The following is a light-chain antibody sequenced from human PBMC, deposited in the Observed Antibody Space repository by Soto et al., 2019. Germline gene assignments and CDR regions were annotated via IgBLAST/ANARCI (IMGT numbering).Light chain of an antibody. CDR1: QRIDSN. V-gene: IGKV3-15*01. CDR2: DAS. CDR3: HNYNNSPHT. Sequence: EIVMTQSPATLSVAPGERATLSCRASQRIDSNLAWYQQIPGQAPRLLIYDASTRARGITAKFSGSGSGTEFNLTISSLQSEDFAFYYCHNYNNSPHTFGGRTTADIK. J-gene: IGKJ4*01.